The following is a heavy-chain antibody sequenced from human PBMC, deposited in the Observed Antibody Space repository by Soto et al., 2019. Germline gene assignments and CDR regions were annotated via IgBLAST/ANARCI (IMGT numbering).Heavy chain of an antibody. V-gene: IGHV3-74*01. D-gene: IGHD1-1*01. Sequence: PGGSLGLSCAASGFTFSNYWMHWVRQAPGEGLVWVSRIDNDEKTTIYADSVKGRFTVSRNNAKNTLDLQMNSLRVEDTAVYYCVREGHWSFDLWGRGT. CDR2: IDNDEKTT. CDR3: VREGHWSFDL. CDR1: GFTFSNYW. J-gene: IGHJ5*02.